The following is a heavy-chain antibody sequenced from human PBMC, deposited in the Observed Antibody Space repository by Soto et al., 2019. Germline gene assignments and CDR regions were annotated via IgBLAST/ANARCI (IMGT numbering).Heavy chain of an antibody. CDR3: ARARPRDTGRGLDV. Sequence: QVQLQESGPGLVKPSETMSLTCTISGDSINNYFWNWIRQTPGKGLEWIGYISYSGSTSYNPSLQSRVTISSDTSKNHFSLKLSSVTAADTAVYYCARARPRDTGRGLDVWGQGTTVTVSS. D-gene: IGHD5-18*01. J-gene: IGHJ6*02. CDR1: GDSINNYF. CDR2: ISYSGST. V-gene: IGHV4-59*01.